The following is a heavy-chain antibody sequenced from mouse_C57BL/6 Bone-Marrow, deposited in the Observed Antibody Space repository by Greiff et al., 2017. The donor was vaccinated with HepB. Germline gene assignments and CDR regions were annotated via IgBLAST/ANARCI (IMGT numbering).Heavy chain of an antibody. CDR2: ISDGGSYT. CDR1: GFTFSSYA. J-gene: IGHJ3*01. V-gene: IGHV5-4*01. D-gene: IGHD2-2*01. Sequence: EVQLQESGGGLVKPGGSLKLSCAASGFTFSSYAMSWVRQTPEKRLEWVATISDGGSYTYYPDNVKGRFTISRDNAKNNLYLQMSHLKSEDTAMYYCAREKLSTMVTTGFAYWGQGTLVTVSA. CDR3: AREKLSTMVTTGFAY.